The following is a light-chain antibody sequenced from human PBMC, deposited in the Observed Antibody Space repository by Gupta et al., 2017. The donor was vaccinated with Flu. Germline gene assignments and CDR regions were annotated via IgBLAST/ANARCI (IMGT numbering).Light chain of an antibody. CDR3: QSVDSSLIGSC. CDR1: NSNIGAGYD. Sequence: QSVLTQPPSVSGAPGQGVTISCTGSNSNIGAGYDVHWYQQLPGTAPKLLIYGNTNRPSGVPDRFSGSKSGTSASLAITGLQPEDEADYYCQSVDSSLIGSCFGGGTKRTVL. J-gene: IGLJ2*01. V-gene: IGLV1-40*01. CDR2: GNT.